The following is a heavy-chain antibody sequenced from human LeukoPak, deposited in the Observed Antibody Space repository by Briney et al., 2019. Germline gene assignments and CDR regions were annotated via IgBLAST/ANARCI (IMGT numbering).Heavy chain of an antibody. J-gene: IGHJ6*02. CDR2: IYPNSGGT. D-gene: IGHD3-22*01. V-gene: IGHV1-2*02. CDR3: AREVDRSGMDV. Sequence: RXAPGXXLEWMGWIYPNSGGTNYAQKFQGRVTMTRDTSISTAHMELSRLRSDDTAVYYCAREVDRSGMDVWGQGTTVTVSS.